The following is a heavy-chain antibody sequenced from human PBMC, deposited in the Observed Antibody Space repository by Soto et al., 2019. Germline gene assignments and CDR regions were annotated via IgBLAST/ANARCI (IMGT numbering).Heavy chain of an antibody. CDR2: IDTAGDT. J-gene: IGHJ3*02. Sequence: EVQLVESGGGLVQPGGSLRLSCAVSGFTFYSYDMHWVRQPTGKGLEWVSAIDTAGDTYYPGSVKGRFTISREKAKNSLYLQMNSLRAEDTAVYYCARFWYGAFDIWGQGTLVTVSS. V-gene: IGHV3-13*01. D-gene: IGHD6-13*01. CDR3: ARFWYGAFDI. CDR1: GFTFYSYD.